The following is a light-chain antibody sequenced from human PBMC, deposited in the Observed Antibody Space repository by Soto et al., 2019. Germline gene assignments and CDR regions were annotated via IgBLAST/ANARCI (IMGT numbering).Light chain of an antibody. CDR2: GAS. V-gene: IGKV3-20*01. J-gene: IGKJ1*01. Sequence: EIVLTQSPGTLSLSPGERATLSCRASQSVSSSYLAWYQQKPGQSPRLLIYGASSRATGIPDRFSGSGSGTDFTLNISRLEPEDFAVYYCHQYGRSPQWTFGQGTKVDI. CDR3: HQYGRSPQWT. CDR1: QSVSSSY.